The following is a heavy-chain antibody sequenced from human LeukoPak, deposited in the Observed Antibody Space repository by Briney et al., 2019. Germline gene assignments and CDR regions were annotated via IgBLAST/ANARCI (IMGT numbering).Heavy chain of an antibody. D-gene: IGHD3-9*01. J-gene: IGHJ6*03. CDR3: ARDAYDWLLPGGYYMDV. CDR1: CYSISSGHY. Sequence: SDTLSLTRALSCYSISSGHYWDWLPHPPGKGLDWIESIYHSGSNSYNPSLKSRVTISVDTSKNQFALKLSSVTAADTAVYDCARDAYDWLLPGGYYMDVWGKGTTVTVSS. CDR2: IYHSGSN. V-gene: IGHV4-38-2*02.